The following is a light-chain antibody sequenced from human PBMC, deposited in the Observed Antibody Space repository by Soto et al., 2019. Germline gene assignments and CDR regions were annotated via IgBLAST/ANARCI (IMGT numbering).Light chain of an antibody. CDR2: SSN. J-gene: IGLJ2*01. V-gene: IGLV1-44*01. CDR3: AAWDDSLNGVV. CDR1: RSNIGSNS. Sequence: QSVLTQPPSASGTPGQRVTMSCSGSRSNIGSNSVNLYQQLPGTAPKLLMYSSNQRPSGVPDRFSGSKSGPSASLAISGLQSGDEADYYCAAWDDSLNGVVFGGGTQLTVL.